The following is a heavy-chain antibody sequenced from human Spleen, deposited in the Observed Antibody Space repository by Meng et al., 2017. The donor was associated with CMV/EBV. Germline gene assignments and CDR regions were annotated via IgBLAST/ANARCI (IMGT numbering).Heavy chain of an antibody. V-gene: IGHV1-18*01. CDR3: ARPYSSGWYNWFDP. D-gene: IGHD6-19*01. J-gene: IGHJ5*02. CDR2: INTNNGNT. CDR1: GYTFTSYG. Sequence: ASGYTFTSYGISWVRQAPGQGLEWMGWINTNNGNTNYAQKLQGRVTMTTDTSTSTAYMELRSLRSDDTAVYYCARPYSSGWYNWFDPWGQGTLVTVSS.